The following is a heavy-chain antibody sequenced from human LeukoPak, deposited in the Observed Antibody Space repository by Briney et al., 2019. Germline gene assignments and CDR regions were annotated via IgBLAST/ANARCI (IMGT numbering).Heavy chain of an antibody. CDR3: ARAHNVDTATYYFDY. J-gene: IGHJ4*02. V-gene: IGHV1-2*02. CDR1: GYTFTGYY. D-gene: IGHD5-18*01. CDR2: INPNSGST. Sequence: ASVKVSCKASGYTFTGYYMHWVRQAPGQGLEWMGWINPNSGSTNYAQKFRGRVTMTRDTSISTAYMELSRLRSDDTAVYYCARAHNVDTATYYFDYWGQGTLVTVSS.